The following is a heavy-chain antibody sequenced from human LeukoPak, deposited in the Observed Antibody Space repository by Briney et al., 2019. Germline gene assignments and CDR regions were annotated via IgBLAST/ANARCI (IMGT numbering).Heavy chain of an antibody. CDR2: ISYDGSNK. CDR1: GFTFSSYA. D-gene: IGHD3-3*01. Sequence: GGSLRLSCAASGFTFSSYAMHWVRQAPGKGLEWVAVISYDGSNKYYADSVKGRFTISRDNSKNTLYLQMNSLRAEDTAVYYCARDFGIGAGAYYYYGMDVWGQGTTVTVSS. J-gene: IGHJ6*02. V-gene: IGHV3-30-3*01. CDR3: ARDFGIGAGAYYYYGMDV.